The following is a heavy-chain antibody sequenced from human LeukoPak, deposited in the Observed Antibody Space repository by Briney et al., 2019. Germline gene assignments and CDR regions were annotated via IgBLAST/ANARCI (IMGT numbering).Heavy chain of an antibody. Sequence: ASVKVSCKASGYTFTSYDINWVRQATGQGLEWMGWMNPNSGNTGYAQKFQGRVTMTRNTSISTAYMELSSLRSEDTAVYYCARDTDSSGYYPLDYWGQGTLVTVSS. V-gene: IGHV1-8*01. CDR3: ARDTDSSGYYPLDY. D-gene: IGHD3-22*01. CDR1: GYTFTSYD. CDR2: MNPNSGNT. J-gene: IGHJ4*02.